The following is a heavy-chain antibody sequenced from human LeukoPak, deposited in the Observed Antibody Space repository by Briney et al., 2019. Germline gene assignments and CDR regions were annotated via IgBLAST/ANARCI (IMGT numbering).Heavy chain of an antibody. CDR2: ISSGGTTI. CDR1: GFSISNSA. Sequence: GGSLRLSCAASGFSISNSAMNWVRQAPGKGLEWVSYISSGGTTIYYADSVKGRFTISRDNAKNSLYLQMNNLRAEDTAVYYCASARLYSSSWYCYFDYWGRGTLVTVSS. J-gene: IGHJ4*02. V-gene: IGHV3-48*03. CDR3: ASARLYSSSWYCYFDY. D-gene: IGHD6-13*01.